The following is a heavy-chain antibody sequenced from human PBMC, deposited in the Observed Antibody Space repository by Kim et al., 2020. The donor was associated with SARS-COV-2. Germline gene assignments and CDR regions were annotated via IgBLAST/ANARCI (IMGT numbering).Heavy chain of an antibody. CDR1: GGSISSGGYY. Sequence: SETLSLTCTVSGGSISSGGYYWSWIRQHPGKGLEWIGYIYYSGSTYYNPSLKSRVTISVDTSKNQFSLKLSSVTAADTAVYYCARLGRYYDSSGYEIDYWGQGTLVTVSS. D-gene: IGHD3-22*01. V-gene: IGHV4-31*03. CDR2: IYYSGST. CDR3: ARLGRYYDSSGYEIDY. J-gene: IGHJ4*02.